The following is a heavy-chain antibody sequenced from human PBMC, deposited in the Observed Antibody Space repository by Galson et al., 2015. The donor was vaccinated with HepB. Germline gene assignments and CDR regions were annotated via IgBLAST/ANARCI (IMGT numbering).Heavy chain of an antibody. CDR1: GYTFTGYY. CDR2: INPNSGGT. V-gene: IGHV1-2*04. J-gene: IGHJ4*02. D-gene: IGHD2-21*01. CDR3: ARESPDRALSTVDDFTYCGGDCDLGPYFDY. Sequence: SVKVSCKASGYTFTGYYMHWVRQAPGQGLEWMGWINPNSGGTNYAQKFQGWVTMTRDTSISTAYMELSRLRSDDTAVYYCARESPDRALSTVDDFTYCGGDCDLGPYFDYWGQGTLVTVSS.